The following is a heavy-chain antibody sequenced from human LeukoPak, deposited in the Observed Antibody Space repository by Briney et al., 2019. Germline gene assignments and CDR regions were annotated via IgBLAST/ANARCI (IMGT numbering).Heavy chain of an antibody. V-gene: IGHV3-21*01. CDR1: GFTFSSYS. CDR3: ARASVVVVTASSYWYFDL. Sequence: PGGSLRPSCAASGFTFSSYSMNWVRQAPGKGLEWVSSISSSSSYIYYADSVKGRFTISRDNAKNSLYLPMNSLRAEDTAVYYCARASVVVVTASSYWYFDLWGRGTLVTVSS. J-gene: IGHJ2*01. D-gene: IGHD2-21*02. CDR2: ISSSSSYI.